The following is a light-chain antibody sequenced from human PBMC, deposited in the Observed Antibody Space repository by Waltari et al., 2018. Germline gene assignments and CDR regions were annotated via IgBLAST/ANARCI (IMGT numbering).Light chain of an antibody. CDR3: CSYAGTNTWV. Sequence: QSALTQPASVSASPGQSITISCNGTSSDVGDYNLVSWYQQHPAKAPKLLIFEVSKRPTGVSNRFSASKSGNTASMIISGLQAEDEATYHCCSYAGTNTWVFGGGTKVTVL. CDR1: SSDVGDYNL. V-gene: IGLV2-23*02. CDR2: EVS. J-gene: IGLJ2*01.